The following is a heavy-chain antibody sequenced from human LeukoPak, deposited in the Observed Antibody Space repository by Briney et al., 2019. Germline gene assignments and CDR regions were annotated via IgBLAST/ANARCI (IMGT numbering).Heavy chain of an antibody. Sequence: PGGSLRLACAAPGLTLSSHVMSSVRQATGKGLGWDSANSGSGGSTYYADSVKGRFTISRDNSKNTPYMQMNSLRAEQTAVHYCANSLRGPDKSAIGVVEEFGVGYYPFDYWGQGTLVTVSS. V-gene: IGHV3-23*01. CDR3: ANSLRGPDKSAIGVVEEFGVGYYPFDY. CDR1: GLTLSSHV. J-gene: IGHJ4*02. D-gene: IGHD3-3*01. CDR2: NSGSGGST.